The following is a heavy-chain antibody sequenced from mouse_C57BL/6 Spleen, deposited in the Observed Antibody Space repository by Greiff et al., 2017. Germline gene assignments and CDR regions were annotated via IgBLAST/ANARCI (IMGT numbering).Heavy chain of an antibody. CDR1: GYTFTEYT. CDR3: ARHEAGRCFDY. D-gene: IGHD4-1*01. CDR2: FYPGSGSN. V-gene: IGHV1-62-2*01. Sequence: VQLQQSGAELVKPGASVKLSCKASGYTFTEYTIHWVKQRSGQGLEWIGWFYPGSGSNKYNEKFKDKATLTADKSSSTVYKEISRMTSEDSAVYFGARHEAGRCFDYWGQGTTLTVSA. J-gene: IGHJ2*01.